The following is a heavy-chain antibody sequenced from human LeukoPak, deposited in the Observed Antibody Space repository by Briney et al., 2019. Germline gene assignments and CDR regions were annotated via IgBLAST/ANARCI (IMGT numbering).Heavy chain of an antibody. Sequence: GGSLRLSCAASGFTFSSYAMSWVRQAPGKGLEWVSAISGSGGSTYYADSVKGRFTISRDNSKNTLYLQMNSLRAEDTAVYYCAKDTRYYYDSGGYYYANPSLYYFDYWGQGTLVTVSS. CDR2: ISGSGGST. CDR1: GFTFSSYA. J-gene: IGHJ4*02. D-gene: IGHD3-22*01. V-gene: IGHV3-23*01. CDR3: AKDTRYYYDSGGYYYANPSLYYFDY.